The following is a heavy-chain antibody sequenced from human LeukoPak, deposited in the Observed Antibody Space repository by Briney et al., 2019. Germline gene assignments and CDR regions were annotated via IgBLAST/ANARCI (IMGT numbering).Heavy chain of an antibody. D-gene: IGHD3-22*01. J-gene: IGHJ4*02. CDR2: VSPGDSDT. Sequence: GESLKISCKGSGYSFTTYRMGWVRQMPGKGLEWMGVVSPGDSDTRYSPSFQGQVTISADKSISTAYLQWSSLKASDTAMYYCARHLDDSSGYYYRTMYYFDYWGQGTLVTVSS. CDR3: ARHLDDSSGYYYRTMYYFDY. CDR1: GYSFTTYR. V-gene: IGHV5-51*01.